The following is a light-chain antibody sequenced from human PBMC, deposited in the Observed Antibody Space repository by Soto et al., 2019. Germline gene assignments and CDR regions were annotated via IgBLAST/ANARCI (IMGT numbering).Light chain of an antibody. J-gene: IGKJ1*01. V-gene: IGKV1-5*01. CDR3: QQYNSYSPWT. CDR2: DAS. Sequence: DIQLTQSPSFLSASVGDRVTITCRASQTISSWLAWYQQKPGKAPKLLIYDASSLESGVPSRFSGSGSGTEFTLTISSLQADDFATYYCQQYNSYSPWTFGQGTKVDIK. CDR1: QTISSW.